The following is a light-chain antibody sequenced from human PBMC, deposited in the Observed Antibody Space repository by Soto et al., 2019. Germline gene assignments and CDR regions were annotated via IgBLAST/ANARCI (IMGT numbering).Light chain of an antibody. CDR1: QDINKY. CDR2: DVS. Sequence: IQLTQSPWARAAPAGGGGTSTCQASQDINKYLNWYHPKPGKAATLLIYDVSNLQKGVPARFSGSGSGTDVSFTINNLQPEDIATDYCLQYDVLPPTVGQGTQLEIK. J-gene: IGKJ5*01. V-gene: IGKV1-33*01. CDR3: LQYDVLPPT.